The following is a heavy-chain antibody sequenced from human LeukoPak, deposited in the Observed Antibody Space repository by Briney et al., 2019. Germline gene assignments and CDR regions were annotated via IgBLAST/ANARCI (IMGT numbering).Heavy chain of an antibody. CDR3: ARLKYYYDASGYRAEYFQH. Sequence: SDTLSLTCTVSGGSISSYYWSWIRQPPGKGLEWIGYIYYSGSTNYNPSLKSRVTISVDTSKNQFSLKLSSVTAADTAVYYCARLKYYYDASGYRAEYFQHWGQGTLVTVSS. CDR2: IYYSGST. V-gene: IGHV4-59*07. J-gene: IGHJ1*01. D-gene: IGHD3-22*01. CDR1: GGSISSYY.